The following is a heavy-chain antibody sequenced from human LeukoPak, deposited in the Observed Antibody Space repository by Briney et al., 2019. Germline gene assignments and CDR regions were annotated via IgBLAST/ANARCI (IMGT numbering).Heavy chain of an antibody. CDR3: ARDSGFWSGYRPYYYYYGMDV. J-gene: IGHJ6*02. Sequence: SETLSLTCTVSGGSISSYYWSWIRQPAGKGLEWIGRINTSGSTNYNPSLKSRVTMSVDTSKNQFSLKLSSVTAADTAVYYCARDSGFWSGYRPYYYYYGMDVWGQGTTVTASS. CDR1: GGSISSYY. V-gene: IGHV4-4*07. CDR2: INTSGST. D-gene: IGHD3-3*01.